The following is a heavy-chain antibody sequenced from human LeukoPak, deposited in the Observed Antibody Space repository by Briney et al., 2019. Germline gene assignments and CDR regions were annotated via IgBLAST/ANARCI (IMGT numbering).Heavy chain of an antibody. CDR2: ISGSGGSI. D-gene: IGHD2-15*01. Sequence: GGSLRLSCAASGFSFINSAMSWVRQTPGKGLEWVSAISGSGGSIYYADSVKGRFTISRDNSKNTLYLQMNSLRAEDTAVYYCAKDDIVEVVAATLFDYWGQGTLVTVSS. CDR1: GFSFINSA. V-gene: IGHV3-23*01. CDR3: AKDDIVEVVAATLFDY. J-gene: IGHJ4*02.